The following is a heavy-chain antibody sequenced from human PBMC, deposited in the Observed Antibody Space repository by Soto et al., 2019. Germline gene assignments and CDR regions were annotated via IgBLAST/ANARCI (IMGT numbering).Heavy chain of an antibody. CDR3: ARRGTRFCTSTGCYDGASDI. V-gene: IGHV4-59*08. D-gene: IGHD2-2*01. CDR2: ISYNGIT. Sequence: SETLSLTCTVSGGSISGSYWSWIRQPPGKGLEWIGYISYNGITNYNPSLKSRVTMSVDTSKSQCCLNLSSVTAADSAVYYCARRGTRFCTSTGCYDGASDIWGQGTMVT. CDR1: GGSISGSY. J-gene: IGHJ3*02.